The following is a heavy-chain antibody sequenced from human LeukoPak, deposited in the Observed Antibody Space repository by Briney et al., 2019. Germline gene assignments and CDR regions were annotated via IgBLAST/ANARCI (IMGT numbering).Heavy chain of an antibody. J-gene: IGHJ3*02. D-gene: IGHD3-22*01. Sequence: GGSLRLSCAASGFTFSDYYMSWIRQAPGKGLEWVSYISSSGSTIYYADSVKGRFTISRDNAKNSLYLQMNSLRAEDTAVYYCARGRLPTYYYDSSGYLDAFDIWGQGTMVTVSS. CDR2: ISSSGSTI. CDR1: GFTFSDYY. CDR3: ARGRLPTYYYDSSGYLDAFDI. V-gene: IGHV3-11*01.